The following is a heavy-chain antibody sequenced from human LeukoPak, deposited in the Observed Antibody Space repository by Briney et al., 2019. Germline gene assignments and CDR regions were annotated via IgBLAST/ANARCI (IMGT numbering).Heavy chain of an antibody. CDR2: IFYSGAT. Sequence: PETLSLTCTVSGSTSSFYWNWIRQPPGKGLEWIGYIFYSGATSYNPSLKGRVTISLDMSNNQFSLNLTSVTAADTAVYYCARSLYPVPAIGPLVSWGQGALVTVSS. D-gene: IGHD2-2*01. V-gene: IGHV4-59*08. CDR1: GSTSSFY. CDR3: ARSLYPVPAIGPLVS. J-gene: IGHJ5*02.